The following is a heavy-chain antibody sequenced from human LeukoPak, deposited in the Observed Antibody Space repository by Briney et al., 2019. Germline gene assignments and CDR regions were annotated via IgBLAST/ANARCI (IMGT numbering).Heavy chain of an antibody. Sequence: RPGGSLRLSCAASGFTFDDYGMSWVRQAPGKGLEWVSGINWNGGSTGYADSVKGRFTISRDNAKNSLYLQMNSLRAEDTALYYCARGRGSSWYLSGYFDYWGQGTLVTVSS. CDR2: INWNGGST. J-gene: IGHJ4*02. D-gene: IGHD6-19*01. V-gene: IGHV3-20*04. CDR1: GFTFDDYG. CDR3: ARGRGSSWYLSGYFDY.